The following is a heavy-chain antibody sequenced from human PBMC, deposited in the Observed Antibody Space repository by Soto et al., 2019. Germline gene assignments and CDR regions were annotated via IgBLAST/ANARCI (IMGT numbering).Heavy chain of an antibody. CDR3: AHRHYWNGDFDY. D-gene: IGHD1-1*01. V-gene: IGHV2-5*02. Sequence: QITLKESGPTLVKPTQTLTLTCTFSGFSLSTSGVGVGWIRQPPGKALEWLGLIYWDDDKRYSPSLKSRLTITKDTPKNQVVLTMTDMDPVDTATYYCAHRHYWNGDFDYWGQGTLVTVSS. CDR2: IYWDDDK. CDR1: GFSLSTSGVG. J-gene: IGHJ4*02.